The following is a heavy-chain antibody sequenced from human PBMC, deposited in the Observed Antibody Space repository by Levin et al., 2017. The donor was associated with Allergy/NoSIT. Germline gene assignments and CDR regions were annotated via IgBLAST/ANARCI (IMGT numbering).Heavy chain of an antibody. CDR1: GFTFSSNA. J-gene: IGHJ4*02. CDR3: AKDTPGVSSDGWSGNCFDY. D-gene: IGHD6-19*01. Sequence: GESLKISCAASGFTFSSNAMTWVRQAPGKGLEWVSTVTGHSRSIYYAESVRGRFTISRDNSKNTLYLQMSSLRAEDTAVYYCAKDTPGVSSDGWSGNCFDYRGQGTLVIVSS. CDR2: VTGHSRSI. V-gene: IGHV3-23*01.